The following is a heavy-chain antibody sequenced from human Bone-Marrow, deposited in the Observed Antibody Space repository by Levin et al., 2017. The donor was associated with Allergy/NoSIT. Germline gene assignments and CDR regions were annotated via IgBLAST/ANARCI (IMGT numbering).Heavy chain of an antibody. CDR3: ARPEKLRSRSWNAFDI. CDR1: GFIFSNYY. CDR2: ISTSGNTK. D-gene: IGHD6-13*01. Sequence: PGGSLRLSCAASGFIFSNYYMSWMRQVPGKGLEWVSYISTSGNTKYHADSVKGRFTISRDNAKNSLYLQMNSLRAEDTAIYYCARPEKLRSRSWNAFDIWGQGTMVTVS. V-gene: IGHV3-11*01. J-gene: IGHJ3*02.